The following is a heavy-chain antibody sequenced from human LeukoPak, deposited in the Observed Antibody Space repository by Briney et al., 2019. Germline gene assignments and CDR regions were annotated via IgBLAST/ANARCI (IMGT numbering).Heavy chain of an antibody. Sequence: GGSLRLSCAASGFTFSSYGMHWVRQAPGKGLEWVAFIRYDGSNKYYADSVKGRFTISRDNSKNTLYLQMNSLRAEDTAVYYCAKGYFSSSLYYMDVWGKGTTVTVSS. D-gene: IGHD6-6*01. V-gene: IGHV3-30*02. CDR3: AKGYFSSSLYYMDV. CDR1: GFTFSSYG. J-gene: IGHJ6*03. CDR2: IRYDGSNK.